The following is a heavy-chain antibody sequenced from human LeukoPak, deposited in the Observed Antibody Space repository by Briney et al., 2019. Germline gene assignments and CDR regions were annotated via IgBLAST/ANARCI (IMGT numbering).Heavy chain of an antibody. D-gene: IGHD6-13*01. CDR2: INPSGGST. CDR3: ARAEYSSSWTGYYYYMDV. Sequence: ASVKVSCKASGYTFTSYYMHWVRQAPGQGLEWMGIINPSGGSTSYAQKFQGRVTMTRDTSASTVYMELSSLRSEDTAVYYCARAEYSSSWTGYYYYMDVWGKGTTVTISS. V-gene: IGHV1-46*01. J-gene: IGHJ6*03. CDR1: GYTFTSYY.